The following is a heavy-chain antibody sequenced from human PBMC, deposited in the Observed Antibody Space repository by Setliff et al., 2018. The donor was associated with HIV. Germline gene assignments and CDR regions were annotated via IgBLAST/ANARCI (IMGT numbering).Heavy chain of an antibody. CDR1: GYTFSDYG. CDR2: ISVYNGNT. D-gene: IGHD2-8*01. V-gene: IGHV1-18*01. Sequence: ASVKVSCKTSGYTFSDYGITWVRQAPGQGLEWMGWISVYNGNTNYAQKFQGRLSISTASSTSTANMFLRSLRYDDTAVYYCARTPRIMVTLKGEYYYYYMDVWGKGTTVTVS. J-gene: IGHJ6*03. CDR3: ARTPRIMVTLKGEYYYYYMDV.